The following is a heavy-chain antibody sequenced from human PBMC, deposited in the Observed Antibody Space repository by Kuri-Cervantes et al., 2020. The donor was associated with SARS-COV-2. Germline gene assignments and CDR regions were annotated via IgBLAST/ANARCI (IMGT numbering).Heavy chain of an antibody. CDR3: ARVPLVYGSNAFDI. Sequence: GGSLRLSCKASGFNFGDNWMNWVRQAPGQGLVWVSRINPEGSRTKYVDSVKGRFTISRDNAKNSLYLQMNSLRAEDTAVYYCARVPLVYGSNAFDIWGQGTMVTVSS. D-gene: IGHD3-10*01. V-gene: IGHV3-74*03. CDR1: GFNFGDNW. J-gene: IGHJ3*02. CDR2: INPEGSRT.